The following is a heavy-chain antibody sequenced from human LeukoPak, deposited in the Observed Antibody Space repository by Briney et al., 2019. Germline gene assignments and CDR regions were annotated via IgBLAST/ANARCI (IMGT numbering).Heavy chain of an antibody. Sequence: GGSLRLSCAASGFTFSSYAMHWFRQAPGKGLEWVAVIPYDGSDKYYADSVKGRFTISRDNSKNTLFLQMNSLRAEDTALYYCTSQGYTSGWSNYWGQGTLVTVSS. CDR1: GFTFSSYA. CDR2: IPYDGSDK. V-gene: IGHV3-30*04. D-gene: IGHD6-19*01. J-gene: IGHJ4*02. CDR3: TSQGYTSGWSNY.